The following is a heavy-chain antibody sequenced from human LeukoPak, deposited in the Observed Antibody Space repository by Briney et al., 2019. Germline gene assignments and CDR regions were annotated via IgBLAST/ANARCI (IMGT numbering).Heavy chain of an antibody. D-gene: IGHD3-10*01. V-gene: IGHV4-30-4*01. J-gene: IGHJ4*02. CDR1: GGSISSGDYY. Sequence: SQTLSLTCTVSGGSISSGDYYWSWIRQPPGKGLEWIGYTYYSGSTYYNPSLKSRVTISVDTSKNQFSLKLSSVTAADTAVYYCAGTSYGSGSFDYWGQGTLVTVSS. CDR3: AGTSYGSGSFDY. CDR2: TYYSGST.